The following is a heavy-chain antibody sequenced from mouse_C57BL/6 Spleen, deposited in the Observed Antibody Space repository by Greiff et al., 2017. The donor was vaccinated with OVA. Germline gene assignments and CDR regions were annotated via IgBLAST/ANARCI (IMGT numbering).Heavy chain of an antibody. CDR2: IDPEDGDT. J-gene: IGHJ4*01. D-gene: IGHD1-1*01. V-gene: IGHV14-1*01. Sequence: EVQLQQSGAELVRPGASVKLSCTASGFNIKDYYMHWVKQRPEQGLEWIGRIDPEDGDTEYAPKFQGKATMTADTSSNTAYLQLSSLTSEDTAVYYCTTSMTTEGDAMDYWGQGTSVTVSS. CDR3: TTSMTTEGDAMDY. CDR1: GFNIKDYY.